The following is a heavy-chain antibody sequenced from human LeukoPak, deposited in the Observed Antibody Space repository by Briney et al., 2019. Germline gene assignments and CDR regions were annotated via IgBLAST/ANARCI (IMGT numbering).Heavy chain of an antibody. Sequence: SETLSLTCTVSGGSISSYYWSWIRQPAGKGLEWIGRIYTSGSTNYNPSLKSRVTMSVDTSKNQFSLKLSSVTAADTAVYYCARGVATTQFGGAFDIWGQETMVTVSS. CDR2: IYTSGST. CDR3: ARGVATTQFGGAFDI. D-gene: IGHD5-12*01. CDR1: GGSISSYY. J-gene: IGHJ3*02. V-gene: IGHV4-4*07.